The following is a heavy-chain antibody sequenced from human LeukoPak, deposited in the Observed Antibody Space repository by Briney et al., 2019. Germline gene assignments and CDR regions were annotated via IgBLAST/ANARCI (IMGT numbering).Heavy chain of an antibody. CDR1: GFTFSSFW. V-gene: IGHV3-7*01. CDR3: ASLGY. J-gene: IGHJ4*02. D-gene: IGHD3-16*01. Sequence: GGSLRLSCEGSGFTFSSFWMSWVRQPPGKGLEWLANIKQDGSEKYYVDSVKGRFTISRDNTKNSLYLQMNSLRVEDTALYYCASLGYWGQGTLVTVSS. CDR2: IKQDGSEK.